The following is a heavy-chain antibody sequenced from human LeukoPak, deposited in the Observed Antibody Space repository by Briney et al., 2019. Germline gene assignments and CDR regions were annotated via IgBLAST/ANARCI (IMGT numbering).Heavy chain of an antibody. V-gene: IGHV3-74*01. CDR1: GFTFSNYW. D-gene: IGHD3-10*01. J-gene: IGHJ4*02. CDR3: ARGLRGPDY. Sequence: GGSLRLSCAASGFTFSNYWMHWVRQAPGQGLVWVSRINDGTGTSYADSVKGRFTISRDNAKNTLYLQMNSLRVEDTAVYYCARGLRGPDYWGQGTLVTVSS. CDR2: INDGTGT.